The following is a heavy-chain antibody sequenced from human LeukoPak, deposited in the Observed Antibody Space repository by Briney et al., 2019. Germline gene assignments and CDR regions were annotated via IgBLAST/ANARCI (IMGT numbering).Heavy chain of an antibody. D-gene: IGHD6-13*01. CDR2: IYSSGSY. J-gene: IGHJ6*02. Sequence: TSETLSLTCTVSGGSISSYYWSWIRQPAGKGLEWLGRIYSSGSYNYNPSLKSRVTMSVDTSKNHFSLRLSSVTAADTAVYYCARLFPAAGTPYYYIMDVWGQGTTATVSS. V-gene: IGHV4-4*07. CDR3: ARLFPAAGTPYYYIMDV. CDR1: GGSISSYY.